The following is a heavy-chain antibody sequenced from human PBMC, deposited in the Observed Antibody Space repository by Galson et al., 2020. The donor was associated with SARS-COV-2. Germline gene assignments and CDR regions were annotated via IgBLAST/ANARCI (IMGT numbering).Heavy chain of an antibody. Sequence: SGPTLVKPTHTLTLTCPFSGFSLSTSGMCVSWIRQPPGKSLEWLVRIDLDDDKYYSTSLKTKLTISKDTSKNQVVLTMTNMDPVDTATYYCARISGSMVAMDYWGQGTLVTVSS. CDR1: GFSLSTSGMC. CDR3: ARISGSMVAMDY. J-gene: IGHJ4*02. D-gene: IGHD5-12*01. V-gene: IGHV2-70*11. CDR2: IDLDDDK.